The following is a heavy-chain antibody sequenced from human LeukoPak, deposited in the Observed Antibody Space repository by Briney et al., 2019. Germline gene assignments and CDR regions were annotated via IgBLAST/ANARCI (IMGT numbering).Heavy chain of an antibody. D-gene: IGHD3-22*01. Sequence: GGSLRLSCAASGFTFSSYSMNWVRQAPGKGLEWVSSISSSSSYIYYADSVKGRFTISRDNAKNTLYLQINSLRAEDTAVYYCAKDPTDFDSSGQTYFDYWGQGTLVTVSS. J-gene: IGHJ4*02. CDR2: ISSSSSYI. CDR1: GFTFSSYS. V-gene: IGHV3-21*04. CDR3: AKDPTDFDSSGQTYFDY.